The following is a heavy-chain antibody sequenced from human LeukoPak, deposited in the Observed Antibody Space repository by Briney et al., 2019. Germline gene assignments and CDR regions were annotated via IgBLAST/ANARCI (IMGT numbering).Heavy chain of an antibody. CDR3: ARSTSSWSYVDF. D-gene: IGHD6-13*01. Sequence: GRSLRLSCAASGFTFSNYGMHWVRQAPGKGLEWVAFIRYDGSNKYYADSVKGRFTISRDNSKNTLYLQMNSLRPEDAAVYYCARSTSSWSYVDFWGQGTLVTVSS. CDR1: GFTFSNYG. CDR2: IRYDGSNK. J-gene: IGHJ4*02. V-gene: IGHV3-30*02.